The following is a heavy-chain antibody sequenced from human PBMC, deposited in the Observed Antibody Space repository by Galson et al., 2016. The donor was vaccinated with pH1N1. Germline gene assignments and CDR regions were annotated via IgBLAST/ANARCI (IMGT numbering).Heavy chain of an antibody. D-gene: IGHD2-2*01. Sequence: SVKVSCKASGYTFTSNAMNWVRQAPGQGREWLGWSNTNTGNPTYAQGFTGRFVFSSDTSVSMAYLQISSLKAEDTAVYYCARAYCSSTSCHGGSYYYYGMDVWGQGTTVTVSS. CDR2: SNTNTGNP. V-gene: IGHV7-4-1*04. J-gene: IGHJ6*02. CDR3: ARAYCSSTSCHGGSYYYYGMDV. CDR1: GYTFTSNA.